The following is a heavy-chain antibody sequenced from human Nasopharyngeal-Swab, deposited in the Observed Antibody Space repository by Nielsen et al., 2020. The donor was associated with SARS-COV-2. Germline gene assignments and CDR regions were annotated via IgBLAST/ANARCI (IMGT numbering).Heavy chain of an antibody. CDR2: ISWDGGST. V-gene: IGHV3-43*01. Sequence: SLKISCAASGFTFDDYTMHWVRQAPGKGLEWVSLISWDGGSTYYADSVKGRFTISRDNSKNSLYLQMNSLRTEDTVLYYCAMIGGSVIDYWGQGTLVTVSS. CDR3: AMIGGSVIDY. D-gene: IGHD2-15*01. J-gene: IGHJ4*02. CDR1: GFTFDDYT.